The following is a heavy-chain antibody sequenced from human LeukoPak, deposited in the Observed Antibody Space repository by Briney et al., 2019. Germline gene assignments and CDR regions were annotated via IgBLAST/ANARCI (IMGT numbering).Heavy chain of an antibody. Sequence: GGSLRLSCAASGFTVSSNYMSWVRQAPGKGLEWVSVIYSGGNTYYADSVKGRFTISRDNSKNTLYLHLNRLGVEDTAVYYCVRARPIFAVVSSFDYWGQGTLVTVSS. CDR3: VRARPIFAVVSSFDY. J-gene: IGHJ4*02. CDR2: IYSGGNT. CDR1: GFTVSSNY. D-gene: IGHD3-3*01. V-gene: IGHV3-53*01.